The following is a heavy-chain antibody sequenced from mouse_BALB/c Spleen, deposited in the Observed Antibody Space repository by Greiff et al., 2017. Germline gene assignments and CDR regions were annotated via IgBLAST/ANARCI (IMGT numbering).Heavy chain of an antibody. CDR2: ISSGGSYT. D-gene: IGHD2-4*01. CDR1: GFTFSSYA. J-gene: IGHJ4*01. CDR3: ARDYDYDYYAMDY. Sequence: EVKVVESGGGLVKPGGSLKLSCAASGFTFSSYAMSWVRQSPEKRLEWVAEISSGGSYTYYPDTVTGRFTISRDNAKNTLYLEMSSLRSEDTAMYYCARDYDYDYYAMDYWGQGTSVTVSS. V-gene: IGHV5-9-4*01.